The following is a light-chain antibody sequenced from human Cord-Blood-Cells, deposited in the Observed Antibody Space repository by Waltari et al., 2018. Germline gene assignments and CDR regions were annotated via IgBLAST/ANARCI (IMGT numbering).Light chain of an antibody. CDR3: QQYYSTPYT. J-gene: IGKJ2*01. CDR1: QSVLYSSNNKNY. Sequence: DIVMTQSPDSLAASLGERATINSKSRQSVLYSSNNKNYLAWYQQKPGQPPKLLIYWASTRESGVPDRFSGSGSGTDFTLTISSLQAEDVAVYYCQQYYSTPYTFGQGTKLEIK. CDR2: WAS. V-gene: IGKV4-1*01.